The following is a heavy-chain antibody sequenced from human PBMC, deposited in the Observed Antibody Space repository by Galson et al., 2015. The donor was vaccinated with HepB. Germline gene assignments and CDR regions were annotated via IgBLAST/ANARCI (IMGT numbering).Heavy chain of an antibody. J-gene: IGHJ3*02. V-gene: IGHV3-33*01. CDR2: IWYDGSNK. D-gene: IGHD3-22*01. CDR1: GFTFSSYG. CDR3: ARDWDTYDSSGQDAFDI. Sequence: SLRLSCAASGFTFSSYGMHWVRQAPGKGLEWVAVIWYDGSNKYYADSVKGRFTISRDNSKNTLYLQMNSLRAEDTAVYYCARDWDTYDSSGQDAFDIWGQGTMVTVSS.